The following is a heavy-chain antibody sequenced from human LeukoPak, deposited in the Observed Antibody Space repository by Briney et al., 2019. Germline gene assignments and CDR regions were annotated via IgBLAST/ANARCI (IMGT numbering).Heavy chain of an antibody. V-gene: IGHV1-24*01. CDR1: GYTLTELS. J-gene: IGHJ3*02. Sequence: ASVKVSCKVSGYTLTELSMHWVRQAPGKGLEWMGGFDPEDGETIYAKKFQGRVTMTEDTSTDTAYMELSSLRSEDTAVYYCATSHCSSTSCYTRAFDIWGQGTMVTVSS. D-gene: IGHD2-2*02. CDR3: ATSHCSSTSCYTRAFDI. CDR2: FDPEDGET.